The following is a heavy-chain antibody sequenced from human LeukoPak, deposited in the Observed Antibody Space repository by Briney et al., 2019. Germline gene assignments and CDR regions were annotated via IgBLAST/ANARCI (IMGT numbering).Heavy chain of an antibody. V-gene: IGHV3-30*03. J-gene: IGHJ4*02. CDR2: ISYDGNNK. CDR1: GFTFSSYG. CDR3: ARLASPSGSYSSSYFDY. D-gene: IGHD1-26*01. Sequence: PGGSLRLSCAASGFTFSSYGMHWVRQAPGEGLEWVAVISYDGNNKYYADSVKGRFTISRDNSKNSLYLQMNSLRPEDSAVCYCARLASPSGSYSSSYFDYWGQGTLVTVSS.